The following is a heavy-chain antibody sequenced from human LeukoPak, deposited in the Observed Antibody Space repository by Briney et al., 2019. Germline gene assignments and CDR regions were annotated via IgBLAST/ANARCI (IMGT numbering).Heavy chain of an antibody. CDR2: IRTKAYGGTT. Sequence: PGGSLRLSCTGSGFTFGEYAMSWVRQAPGKGLEWVGLIRTKAYGGTTEYAASVKCRFTISRDDSKSIAYLQMNSLKTEATAVYYCTSPGGYWGQGTLVTVSS. D-gene: IGHD3-16*01. CDR1: GFTFGEYA. J-gene: IGHJ4*02. CDR3: TSPGGY. V-gene: IGHV3-49*04.